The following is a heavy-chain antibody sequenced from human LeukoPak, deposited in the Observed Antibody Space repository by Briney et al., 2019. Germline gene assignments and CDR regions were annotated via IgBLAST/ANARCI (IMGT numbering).Heavy chain of an antibody. V-gene: IGHV3-23*01. CDR1: GFTFSSYA. CDR3: AKCRSSWFNYYYYGMDV. D-gene: IGHD6-13*01. J-gene: IGHJ6*02. Sequence: GGSLRLSCAASGFTFSSYAMSWVRQAPGKGLEWVSARSGSGGSTYYADSVKGRFTISRDNSKNTLYLQMNSLRAEDTAVYYCAKCRSSWFNYYYYGMDVWGQGTTVTVSS. CDR2: RSGSGGST.